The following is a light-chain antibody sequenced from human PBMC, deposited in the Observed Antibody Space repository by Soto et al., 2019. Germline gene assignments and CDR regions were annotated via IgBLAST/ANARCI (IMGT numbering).Light chain of an antibody. CDR3: QQSYSTTPIT. CDR2: AAS. J-gene: IGKJ5*01. CDR1: QSISTY. Sequence: DIQMAQSPSSLSASIGDRVTITCRASQSISTYLNWYQQKPGKAPKLLIYAASSLQSGVPSRFSGSGSGTDFTLTISSLQPTDFATYHRQQSYSTTPITFGHGTRLEIK. V-gene: IGKV1-39*01.